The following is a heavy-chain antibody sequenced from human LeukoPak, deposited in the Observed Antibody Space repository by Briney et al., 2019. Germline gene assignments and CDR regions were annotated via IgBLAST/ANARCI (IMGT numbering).Heavy chain of an antibody. J-gene: IGHJ4*02. Sequence: PGGSLRLSCAAPGFTFSSYAMSWVRQAPGKGLEWVSAISGSGGSTYYADSVKGRFTISRDNSKNTLYLQMNSLRAEDTAVYYCAKLARGSYVNTLFDYWGQGTLVTVSS. CDR3: AKLARGSYVNTLFDY. D-gene: IGHD1-26*01. V-gene: IGHV3-23*01. CDR2: ISGSGGST. CDR1: GFTFSSYA.